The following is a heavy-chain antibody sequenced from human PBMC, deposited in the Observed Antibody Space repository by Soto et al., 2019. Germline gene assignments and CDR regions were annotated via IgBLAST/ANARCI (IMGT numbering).Heavy chain of an antibody. V-gene: IGHV6-1*01. CDR2: TYYTSRWYN. CDR1: GDSVSNKSAA. J-gene: IGHJ5*01. Sequence: PSQTLSLTCAISGDSVSNKSAAWNWIRQSPSRGLEWLGRTYYTSRWYNDYAVSVIGRITINPDTSKNQFSLQLNSVTPEDTAVYYCARDRSPGSTSWYDCRGQGALVTVSS. CDR3: ARDRSPGSTSWYDC. D-gene: IGHD2-2*01.